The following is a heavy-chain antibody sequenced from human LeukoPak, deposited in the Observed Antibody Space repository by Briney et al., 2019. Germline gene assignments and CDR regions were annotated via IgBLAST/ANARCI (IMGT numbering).Heavy chain of an antibody. D-gene: IGHD2-2*02. CDR1: GYTFNDYY. CDR2: MNPNSGHT. J-gene: IGHJ4*02. CDR3: ATVTRDCSRASCYNY. V-gene: IGHV1-8*02. Sequence: GASVKVSCKASGYTFNDYYIHWVRQAPGHGLEWMGWMNPNSGHTGYAQKFQGRITMTRNTPISTAYMELSSLGSEDTAVYYCATVTRDCSRASCYNYWGQGTLVTVSS.